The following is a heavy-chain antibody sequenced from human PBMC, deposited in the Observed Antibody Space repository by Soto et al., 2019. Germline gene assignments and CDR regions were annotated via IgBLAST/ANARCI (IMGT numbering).Heavy chain of an antibody. CDR1: GFTFSSYS. V-gene: IGHV3-21*01. CDR3: ASDGGNSDFDY. Sequence: EVQLVESGGGLVKPGGSLRLSCAASGFTFSSYSMNWVRQAPGKGLEWVSSISSSSSYIYYADSVKGRFTISRDNAKNSLYLQMNSLRAEVTAVYYCASDGGNSDFDYWGQGTLVTVSS. D-gene: IGHD2-21*02. J-gene: IGHJ4*02. CDR2: ISSSSSYI.